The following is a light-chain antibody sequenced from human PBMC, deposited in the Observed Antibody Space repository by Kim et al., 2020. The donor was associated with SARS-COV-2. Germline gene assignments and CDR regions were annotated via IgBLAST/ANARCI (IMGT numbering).Light chain of an antibody. J-gene: IGLJ2*01. CDR3: SSYTTSGNRV. CDR2: DIT. V-gene: IGLV2-14*03. CDR1: SSDIGDSKH. Sequence: QSALTQPASLSGSRGQSITISCIGSSSDIGDSKHVCWYQQHPGKAPKLIIYDITNRPSGLSSRFSGSKSGNTASLTISGLQGEDEAVYYCSSYTTSGNRVFGGGTKVTVL.